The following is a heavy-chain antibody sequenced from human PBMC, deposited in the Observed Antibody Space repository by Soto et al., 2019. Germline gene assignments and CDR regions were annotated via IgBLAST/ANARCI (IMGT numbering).Heavy chain of an antibody. CDR1: GLIVNNNY. V-gene: IGHV3-53*04. Sequence: EMQLVESGGCLVNPGGSLRLSCAASGLIVNNNYMNWVRQAPGKGLEWVSVIHSGNSASYADSVMGRFTISRHNSKNMVYLQMNSLRAEDTAVYYCARDPGYCSGGICYRYMDVWGKGTTVTVSS. CDR2: IHSGNSA. D-gene: IGHD2-15*01. CDR3: ARDPGYCSGGICYRYMDV. J-gene: IGHJ6*03.